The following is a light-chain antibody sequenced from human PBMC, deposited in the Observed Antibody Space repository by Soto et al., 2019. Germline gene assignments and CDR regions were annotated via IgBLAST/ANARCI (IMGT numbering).Light chain of an antibody. J-gene: IGLJ2*01. CDR1: NSNIGKNS. CDR2: NNX. V-gene: IGLV1-44*01. CDR3: AAWDDSLNGVV. Sequence: QSVLTQPPSASGTPGQRVTISCSGSNSNIGKNSVNWFQQLPGTAPKLLFYNNXXXPSGVPDRFSGSKSGTSASLAISGLXXXXXXXXYCAAWDDSLNGVVFGGGTKLTVL.